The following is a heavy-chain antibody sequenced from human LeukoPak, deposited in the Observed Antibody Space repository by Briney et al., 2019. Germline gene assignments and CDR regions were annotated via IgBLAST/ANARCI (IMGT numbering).Heavy chain of an antibody. D-gene: IGHD3-22*01. CDR1: GGSISSYY. V-gene: IGHV4-59*01. CDR2: IYYSGST. J-gene: IGHJ4*02. Sequence: SETLSLTCTVSGGSISSYYWSWIRQPPGKGLEWIGYIYYSGSTNYNPSLKSRVTISVDTSKNQFSLKLSSVTAADTAVYYCARGPRYYYDSSGYYWGQGTLVTVSS. CDR3: ARGPRYYYDSSGYY.